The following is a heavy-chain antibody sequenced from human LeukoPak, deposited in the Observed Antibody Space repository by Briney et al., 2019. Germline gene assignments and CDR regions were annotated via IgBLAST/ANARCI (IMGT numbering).Heavy chain of an antibody. CDR3: ASFQTYYDILTGYYMRAEYFQH. CDR2: INHSGST. V-gene: IGHV4-34*01. CDR1: GGSFGGYY. D-gene: IGHD3-9*01. J-gene: IGHJ1*01. Sequence: SETLSLTCAVYGGSFGGYYWSWIRQPPGKGLEWIGEINHSGSTNYNPSLKSRVTISVDTSKNQFSLKLSSVTAADTAVYYCASFQTYYDILTGYYMRAEYFQHWGQGTLVTVSS.